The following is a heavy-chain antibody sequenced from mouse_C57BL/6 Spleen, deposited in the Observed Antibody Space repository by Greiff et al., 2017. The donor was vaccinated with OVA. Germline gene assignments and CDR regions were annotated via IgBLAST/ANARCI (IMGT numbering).Heavy chain of an antibody. J-gene: IGHJ2*01. CDR3: AREGITTVVATEYFDY. CDR2: IDPANGNT. Sequence: VQLQQSVAELVRPGASVKLSCTASGFNIKNTYMHWVKQRPEQGLEWIGRIDPANGNTKYAPKFQGKATITADTTSNTAYLQLSSLTSEDTAIDYCAREGITTVVATEYFDYWGQGTTLTVSS. CDR1: GFNIKNTY. D-gene: IGHD1-1*01. V-gene: IGHV14-3*01.